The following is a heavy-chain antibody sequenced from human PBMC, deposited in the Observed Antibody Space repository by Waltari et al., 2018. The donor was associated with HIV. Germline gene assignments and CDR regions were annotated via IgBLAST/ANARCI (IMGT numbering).Heavy chain of an antibody. J-gene: IGHJ3*02. V-gene: IGHV3-11*05. CDR1: GFTFGDYS. Sequence: QVHLVESGGDLVKPGGSLRLSCVGSGFTFGDYSMTWIRQAPGKGLEGVSYVAVRSAYTNYGDSVKGRCTMSRDDAKKSLFLQINSLRPEDTAVYYCARVARGLRQGSFDIWGQGTMVTVSS. CDR2: VAVRSAYT. D-gene: IGHD2-15*01. CDR3: ARVARGLRQGSFDI.